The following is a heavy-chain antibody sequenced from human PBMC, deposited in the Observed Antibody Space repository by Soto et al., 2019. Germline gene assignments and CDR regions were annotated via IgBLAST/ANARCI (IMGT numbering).Heavy chain of an antibody. CDR2: INTYNGQT. V-gene: IGHV1-18*01. J-gene: IGHJ4*02. Sequence: QVQMVQSGVEVKKPGASVKVSCKASGYTFTDYGVSWVRQAPGQGLEWMGWINTYNGQTNYAQTVQGRVTMTPDTSTATAYMELRSLNSDDTAVYYCAIDQYAVGGDFWGLGTLVTVSS. CDR1: GYTFTDYG. CDR3: AIDQYAVGGDF. D-gene: IGHD1-26*01.